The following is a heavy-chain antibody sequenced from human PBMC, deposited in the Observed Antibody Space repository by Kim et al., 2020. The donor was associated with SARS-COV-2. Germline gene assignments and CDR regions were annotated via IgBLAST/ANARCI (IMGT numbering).Heavy chain of an antibody. Sequence: GGSLRLSCAASGFTFSSYGMNWVRQAPGKGLEWISYISSSSSPIYYAESVKGRFTISRDNAKNSLYMQMNSLRAEDTAVYYCVGDGYCTSTRCSEYSQRWGQGTLVTVSS. CDR3: VGDGYCTSTRCSEYSQR. J-gene: IGHJ1*01. CDR1: GFTFSSYG. V-gene: IGHV3-48*04. D-gene: IGHD2-2*01. CDR2: ISSSSSPI.